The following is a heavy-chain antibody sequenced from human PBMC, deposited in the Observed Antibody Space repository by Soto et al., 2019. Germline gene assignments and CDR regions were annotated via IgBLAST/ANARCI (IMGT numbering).Heavy chain of an antibody. J-gene: IGHJ6*02. D-gene: IGHD2-2*02. CDR1: GFNFSHYA. V-gene: IGHV3-21*06. CDR2: ISISSSDR. Sequence: GGSLRLSCEASGFNFSHYAMHWVRQAPGKGLEWVSSISISSSDRYYADSVRGRFTISRDNAKNALYLQMNSLRADDTAVYYCAKDRIPDNGMDVWGQGTTVTVSS. CDR3: AKDRIPDNGMDV.